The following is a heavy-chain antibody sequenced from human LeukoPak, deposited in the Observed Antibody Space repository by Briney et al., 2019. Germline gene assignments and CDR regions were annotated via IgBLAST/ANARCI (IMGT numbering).Heavy chain of an antibody. Sequence: PGGSLRLSCAASGFTVSSNYMSWVRQAPGKGLEWVSGISGSGGSTYYADSVKGRFTISRDNSKNTMYMQMNSLRAEDTAVYYCAKDRIAVAAATPDYWGQGALVTVSS. V-gene: IGHV3-23*01. CDR2: ISGSGGST. CDR3: AKDRIAVAAATPDY. CDR1: GFTVSSNY. D-gene: IGHD6-19*01. J-gene: IGHJ4*02.